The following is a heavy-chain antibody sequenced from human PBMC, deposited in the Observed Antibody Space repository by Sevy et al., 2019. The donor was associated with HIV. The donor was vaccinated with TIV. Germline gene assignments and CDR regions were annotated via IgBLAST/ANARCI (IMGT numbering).Heavy chain of an antibody. D-gene: IGHD2-15*01. Sequence: GGSLRLSCAASGFTFSNAWMSWVRQSPGKGLEWVGRIRSKAGGGTTDYAAIVKGKFTIQRDDSRDILYLQLNSLETEDTAVDYCTTDHRRDGIVVVPFEYWGQGTLVTVSS. CDR2: IRSKAGGGTT. J-gene: IGHJ4*02. V-gene: IGHV3-15*01. CDR3: TTDHRRDGIVVVPFEY. CDR1: GFTFSNAW.